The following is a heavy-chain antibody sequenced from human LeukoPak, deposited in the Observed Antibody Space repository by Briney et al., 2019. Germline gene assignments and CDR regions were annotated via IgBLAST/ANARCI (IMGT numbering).Heavy chain of an antibody. Sequence: SETLSLTCTVSGGSISSSSYYWGWIRQPPGKGLEWIGSIYYSGSTYYNPSLKSRVTISVDTSKNQFSLKLSSVTAADTAVYYCARLPTMVRGVINYYFDYWGQGTLVTVSS. CDR2: IYYSGST. CDR3: ARLPTMVRGVINYYFDY. CDR1: GGSISSSSYY. V-gene: IGHV4-39*01. D-gene: IGHD3-10*01. J-gene: IGHJ4*02.